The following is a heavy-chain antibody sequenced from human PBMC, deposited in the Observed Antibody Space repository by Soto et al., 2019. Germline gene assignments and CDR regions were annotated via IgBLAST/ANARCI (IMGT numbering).Heavy chain of an antibody. Sequence: EVQLVESGGGLVKPGGSLRLSCAASGFTFSNAWMNWVRQAPGKGLEWVGRIKSKTDGGKTDYAAPVKGRFTISRDDSKNTLYLQMNSLKTEDTAVYYCTSRPNISPDYWGQGTLVTVSS. CDR1: GFTFSNAW. J-gene: IGHJ4*02. CDR2: IKSKTDGGKT. CDR3: TSRPNISPDY. D-gene: IGHD7-27*01. V-gene: IGHV3-15*07.